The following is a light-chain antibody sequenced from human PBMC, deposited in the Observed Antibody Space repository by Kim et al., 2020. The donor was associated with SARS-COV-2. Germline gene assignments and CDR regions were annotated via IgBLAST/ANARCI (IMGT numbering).Light chain of an antibody. CDR2: AAS. CDR3: QQYGSSPWA. CDR1: QIVNNNY. Sequence: APGEGAALSCRASQIVNNNYLAWYQQKPGQAPRLLIYAASTRATGIPDRFRGSGSGTDFTLTISRLDPEDSAVYYCQQYGSSPWAFGQGTKVEIK. V-gene: IGKV3-20*01. J-gene: IGKJ1*01.